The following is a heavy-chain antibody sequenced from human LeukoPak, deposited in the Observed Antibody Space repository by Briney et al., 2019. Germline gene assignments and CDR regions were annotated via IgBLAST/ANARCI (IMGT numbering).Heavy chain of an antibody. V-gene: IGHV3-53*05. CDR1: GFTVSNNY. CDR2: IYSDGST. D-gene: IGHD1-26*01. CDR3: ARDFQWELPDY. Sequence: PGGSLRLSCAASGFTVSNNYMSWVRQAPGKGLEWLSVIYSDGSTYYVDSVKGRFTISRDNSKNTLYLQMNSLRAEDTAVYYCARDFQWELPDYWGQGTLVTVSS. J-gene: IGHJ4*02.